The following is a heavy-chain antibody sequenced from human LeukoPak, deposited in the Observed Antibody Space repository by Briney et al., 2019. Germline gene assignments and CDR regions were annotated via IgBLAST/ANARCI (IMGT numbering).Heavy chain of an antibody. V-gene: IGHV3-30-3*01. CDR2: ISYDGSNK. CDR1: GFTFSSYA. Sequence: GGSLRLSCAASGFTFSSYAMHWVRQAPGKGLEWVAVISYDGSNKYYADSVKGRFTISRDNSKNTLYLQMNSLRGEDTAVYYCARGGGLPTTYFDYWGQGTLVTVSS. J-gene: IGHJ4*02. D-gene: IGHD2/OR15-2a*01. CDR3: ARGGGLPTTYFDY.